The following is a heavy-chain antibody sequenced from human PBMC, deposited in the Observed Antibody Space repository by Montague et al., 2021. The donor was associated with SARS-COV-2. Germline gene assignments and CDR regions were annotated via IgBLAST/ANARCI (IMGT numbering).Heavy chain of an antibody. D-gene: IGHD5-12*01. CDR3: ARTVDSRSAGIFQH. CDR2: FYYTGTA. V-gene: IGHV4-39*01. Sequence: SETLSLTCTVSGGSFSRSDYHWGWIRQSPGKGLEWIVSFYYTGTAYYNPSLKSRVDISVDTTRNQFSLRLSSVTAADTAVYYCARTVDSRSAGIFQHWGQGTLVTVSS. J-gene: IGHJ1*01. CDR1: GGSFSRSDYH.